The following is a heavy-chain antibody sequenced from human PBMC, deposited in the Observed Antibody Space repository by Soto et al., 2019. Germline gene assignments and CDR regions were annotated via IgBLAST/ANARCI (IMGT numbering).Heavy chain of an antibody. CDR2: TKNKANSYTT. Sequence: PGGSLRLSCAASGFTFSDRYMDWVRQAPGKWLEWVGRTKNKANSYTTEYAASVKGRFTISRDYSRDSVYLQMNSLKTDDTAVYYCTIEGGYPGPEFDYWGQGTLVTVSS. CDR3: TIEGGYPGPEFDY. CDR1: GFTFSDRY. V-gene: IGHV3-72*01. D-gene: IGHD1-26*01. J-gene: IGHJ4*02.